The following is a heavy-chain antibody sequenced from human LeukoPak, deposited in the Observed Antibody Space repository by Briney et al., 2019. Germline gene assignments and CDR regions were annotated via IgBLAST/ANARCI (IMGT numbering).Heavy chain of an antibody. D-gene: IGHD5-18*01. J-gene: IGHJ4*02. V-gene: IGHV1-2*02. Sequence: ASVKVSCKASGYTFTGYYMHWVRQAPGQGLEWMGWINPNSGGTNYAQKFQGRVTMTRDTSISTAYMELSRLRSDDTAVYYCARLSALYSYGYRYHFDYWGQGTLITVSS. CDR2: INPNSGGT. CDR3: ARLSALYSYGYRYHFDY. CDR1: GYTFTGYY.